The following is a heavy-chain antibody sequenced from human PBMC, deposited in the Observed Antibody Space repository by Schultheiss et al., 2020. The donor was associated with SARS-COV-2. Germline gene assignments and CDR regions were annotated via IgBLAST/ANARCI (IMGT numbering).Heavy chain of an antibody. J-gene: IGHJ6*02. D-gene: IGHD6-19*01. Sequence: GALRLSCAASGFTFRSYSMNWVRQAPGKGLEWVSAISGSGGSTYYADSVKGRFTISRDNAKNSLYLQMNSLRAEDTAVYYCARPHQQWLDLVGMDVWGQGTTVTVSS. V-gene: IGHV3-21*01. CDR3: ARPHQQWLDLVGMDV. CDR2: ISGSGGST. CDR1: GFTFRSYS.